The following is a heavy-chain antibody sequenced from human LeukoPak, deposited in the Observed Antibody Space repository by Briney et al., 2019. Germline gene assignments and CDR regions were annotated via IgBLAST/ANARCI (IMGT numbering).Heavy chain of an antibody. D-gene: IGHD6-19*01. J-gene: IGHJ3*02. V-gene: IGHV3-48*01. CDR1: GFTFSSYS. CDR2: ISSSSSTI. CDR3: ARGIIAVADSYGAFDI. Sequence: GGSLRLSCAASGFTFSSYSMNWVRQAPGKGLEWVSYISSSSSTIYYADSVKGRFTISRDNAKNSLYLQMNSLRAEDTAVYYCARGIIAVADSYGAFDIWGQGTMVTVSS.